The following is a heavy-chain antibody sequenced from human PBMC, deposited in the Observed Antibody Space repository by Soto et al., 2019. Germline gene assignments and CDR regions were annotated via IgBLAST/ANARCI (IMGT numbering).Heavy chain of an antibody. CDR2: IIPILGIA. J-gene: IGHJ4*02. Sequence: QVQLVQSGAEVKKPGSSVKVSCKASGGTFSSYTISWVRQAPGQGLEWMGRIIPILGIANYAQKFQGRVTITADKSTSTAYMELSSLRSEDTAVYYCARSTLEIRYFDWDYFDYWGQGTLVTVSS. CDR1: GGTFSSYT. D-gene: IGHD3-9*01. CDR3: ARSTLEIRYFDWDYFDY. V-gene: IGHV1-69*02.